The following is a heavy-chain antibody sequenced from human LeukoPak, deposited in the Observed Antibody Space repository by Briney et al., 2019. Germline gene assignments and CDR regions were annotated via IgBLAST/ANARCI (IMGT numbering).Heavy chain of an antibody. CDR1: GFTFSSYA. CDR2: IVGSGDST. CDR3: AKERWRSGDASDI. Sequence: AGGSLRLSCAASGFTFSSYAMSWVRQAPGKGLEWVSAIVGSGDSTYYTDSVKGRFTISRDNSKNTLYLQMNSLRAEDTAVYYCAKERWRSGDASDIWGQGTMVTVSS. V-gene: IGHV3-23*01. J-gene: IGHJ3*02. D-gene: IGHD4-23*01.